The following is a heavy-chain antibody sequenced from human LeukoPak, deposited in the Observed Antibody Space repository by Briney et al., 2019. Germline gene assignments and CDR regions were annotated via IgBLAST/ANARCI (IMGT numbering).Heavy chain of an antibody. CDR1: GFTFSNNA. Sequence: PGGSLRLSCAASGFTFSNNAMHWVRQAPGKGLEWVALISYDGSNKHYADSVKGRFTISRDNAQNSLTLHMNTLRADDTAVYYCAKDGGTHFDHWGQGTLVTVSS. CDR2: ISYDGSNK. V-gene: IGHV3-30*18. J-gene: IGHJ4*02. D-gene: IGHD1-26*01. CDR3: AKDGGTHFDH.